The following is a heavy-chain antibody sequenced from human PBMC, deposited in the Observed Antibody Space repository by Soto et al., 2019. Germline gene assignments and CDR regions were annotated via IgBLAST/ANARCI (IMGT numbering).Heavy chain of an antibody. Sequence: GGSLRLSCAASGFTFSSYGMHWVRQAPGKGLEWVAVIWYDGSNKYYADSVKGRFTISRDNSKNTLYLQMNSLRAEDTAVYYCAISRYSSSWYYFDYWGQGTLVTVSS. CDR3: AISRYSSSWYYFDY. CDR2: IWYDGSNK. V-gene: IGHV3-33*01. D-gene: IGHD6-13*01. J-gene: IGHJ4*02. CDR1: GFTFSSYG.